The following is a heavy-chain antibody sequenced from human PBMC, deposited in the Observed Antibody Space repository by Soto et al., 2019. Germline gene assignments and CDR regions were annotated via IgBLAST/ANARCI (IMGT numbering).Heavy chain of an antibody. CDR1: GFTFSSYA. D-gene: IGHD3-22*01. V-gene: IGHV3-23*01. J-gene: IGHJ4*02. CDR3: AKGGYYYDTSGPTFEY. CDR2: ISGSGGTS. Sequence: HPGGSLRLSCAAFGFTFSSYAMSWVRQAPGKGLEWVSSISGSGGTSYYADSVKGRFTLSRDNSKNTLYLQLNSLRAEDTAVYYCAKGGYYYDTSGPTFEYWGQGRVVTVSS.